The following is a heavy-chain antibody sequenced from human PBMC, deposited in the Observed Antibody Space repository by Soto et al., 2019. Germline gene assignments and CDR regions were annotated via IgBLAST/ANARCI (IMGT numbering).Heavy chain of an antibody. V-gene: IGHV4-59*01. CDR3: AIYGYDGSGSPDPAY. CDR1: GGSMSEYF. CDR2: IYYLGST. Sequence: SETLSLTCSVSGGSMSEYFWSWIRQSPGKGLEWIGYIYYLGSTDYNPSLKSRVTISVDTSKRQFSLRLTSVTAADTAVYYCAIYGYDGSGSPDPAYWGPGTQGT. J-gene: IGHJ4*02. D-gene: IGHD3-10*01.